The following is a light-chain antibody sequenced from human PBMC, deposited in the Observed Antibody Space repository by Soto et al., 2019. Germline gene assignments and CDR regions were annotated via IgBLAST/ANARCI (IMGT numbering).Light chain of an antibody. J-gene: IGLJ1*01. CDR2: EGS. CDR3: CSYAGSSTHV. Sequence: QSALTQPASVSGSPGQSITISCTGTSSDVGSYNLVSWYQQHPGKAPKLMIYEGSKRPSGVSNRFSGSKSGNTASLTISGLQAEDEADYYCCSYAGSSTHVFGTGTKLTVL. V-gene: IGLV2-23*01. CDR1: SSDVGSYNL.